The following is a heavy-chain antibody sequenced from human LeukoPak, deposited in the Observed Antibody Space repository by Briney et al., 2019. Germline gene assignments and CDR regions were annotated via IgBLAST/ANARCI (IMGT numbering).Heavy chain of an antibody. CDR1: GGSFSGEA. CDR2: IIPIFGTA. J-gene: IGHJ4*02. Sequence: SVKVSCKAFGGSFSGEAISWVRQAPGQGLEWMGGIIPIFGTANYAQNFQGRVTITTDESTSTAYMEVSSLRSEDTAVYYCGRKAGDCGGGICYSIDYWGQGTLVTVSS. V-gene: IGHV1-69*05. CDR3: GRKAGDCGGGICYSIDY. D-gene: IGHD2-15*01.